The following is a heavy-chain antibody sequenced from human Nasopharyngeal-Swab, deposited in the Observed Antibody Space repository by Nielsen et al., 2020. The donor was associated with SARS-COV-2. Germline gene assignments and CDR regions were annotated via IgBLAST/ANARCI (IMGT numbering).Heavy chain of an antibody. Sequence: GGSLRLSCAASGFTFSNAWMNWVRQAPGEGLEWVSTVDPSGGSTYYADSVRGRFTISRDNSKNALYLQMNSLRVEDTAIYYCVKSNFLDYWGQGAQVTVSS. D-gene: IGHD3-3*01. CDR1: GFTFSNAW. CDR3: VKSNFLDY. CDR2: VDPSGGST. V-gene: IGHV3-23*01. J-gene: IGHJ4*02.